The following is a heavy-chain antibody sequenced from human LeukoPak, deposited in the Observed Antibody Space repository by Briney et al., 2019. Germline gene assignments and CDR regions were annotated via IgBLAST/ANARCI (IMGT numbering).Heavy chain of an antibody. D-gene: IGHD5-12*01. Sequence: ASVKVSCKASGGTFSIYAISWVRQAPGQGLEWMGRIIPIFGIANYAQKFQGRVTITADKSTSTAYMELSSLRSEDTAVYYCARDGRLRLNYYYYYGMDVWGQGTTVTVSS. J-gene: IGHJ6*02. CDR2: IIPIFGIA. CDR3: ARDGRLRLNYYYYYGMDV. V-gene: IGHV1-69*04. CDR1: GGTFSIYA.